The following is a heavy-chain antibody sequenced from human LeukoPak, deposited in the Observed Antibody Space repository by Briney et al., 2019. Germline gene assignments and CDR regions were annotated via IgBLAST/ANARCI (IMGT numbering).Heavy chain of an antibody. CDR2: IWYDGSKT. J-gene: IGHJ4*01. CDR1: GFTFSSYG. Sequence: PGGSLRLSCAASGFTFSSYGMHWVRQAPGKGLEWVAVIWYDGSKTYYADSVKGRFTISRDSPKKTLFLQMNSLRAEDTAVYYCARDGNYRFDYWGHGTLVTVSS. CDR3: ARDGNYRFDY. V-gene: IGHV3-33*01. D-gene: IGHD3-16*02.